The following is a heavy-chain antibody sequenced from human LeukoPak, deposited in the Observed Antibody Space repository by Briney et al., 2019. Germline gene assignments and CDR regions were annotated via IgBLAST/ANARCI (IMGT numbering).Heavy chain of an antibody. CDR1: GFTFSSYW. V-gene: IGHV3-74*01. Sequence: GGSLRLSCAASGFTFSSYWMHWVRQPPGKGLVWVSRIKTDGSSTDYADSVKGRFTISRDNPKNTMYSQMNSLRADDTAVYYCARGVSGTGTDIWGLGTMVTVSS. CDR3: ARGVSGTGTDI. D-gene: IGHD1-14*01. J-gene: IGHJ3*02. CDR2: IKTDGSST.